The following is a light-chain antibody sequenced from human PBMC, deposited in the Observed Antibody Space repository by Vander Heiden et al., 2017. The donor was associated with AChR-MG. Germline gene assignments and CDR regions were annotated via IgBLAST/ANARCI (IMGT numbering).Light chain of an antibody. V-gene: IGLV2-8*01. CDR1: SSEVGGYNY. J-gene: IGLJ3*02. Sequence: QSALTQPPSASGSPGQSVTISCTGTSSEVGGYNYVAWYQHRPGKVPKLLIYEVHKRPSGVPDRFSASKSGNTASLTVSGLQAEDEADYYCASYARSKNWVFGGGTKVTVL. CDR2: EVH. CDR3: ASYARSKNWV.